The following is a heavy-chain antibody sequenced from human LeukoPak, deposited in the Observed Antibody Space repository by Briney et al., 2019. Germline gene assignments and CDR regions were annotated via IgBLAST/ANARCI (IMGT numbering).Heavy chain of an antibody. D-gene: IGHD6-19*01. J-gene: IGHJ4*02. CDR1: GFTASSNY. V-gene: IGHV3-53*01. CDR2: IYSGGST. Sequence: GGSLRLSCAASGFTASSNYMPWVRQAPGKGLEWVSVIYSGGSTYYADSVKGRFTISRDNSENTLYLQMNSLRAEDTAVYYCARTREQWQVLDYWGQGTLVTVSS. CDR3: ARTREQWQVLDY.